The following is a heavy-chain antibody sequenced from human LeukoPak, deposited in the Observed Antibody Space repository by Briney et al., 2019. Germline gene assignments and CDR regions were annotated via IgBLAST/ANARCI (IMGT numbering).Heavy chain of an antibody. Sequence: PGGSLRLSCAASRFTFSSYGMSWVRQAPGKGLEWVSGISSSGGSTYYADSVKGRFTISRDNAKNSLYLQMNSLRVEDTAVFYCAKVAKYYYGSETYYFFEHWGQGTPVTASS. CDR2: ISSSGGST. V-gene: IGHV3-23*01. J-gene: IGHJ4*02. CDR1: RFTFSSYG. D-gene: IGHD3-10*01. CDR3: AKVAKYYYGSETYYFFEH.